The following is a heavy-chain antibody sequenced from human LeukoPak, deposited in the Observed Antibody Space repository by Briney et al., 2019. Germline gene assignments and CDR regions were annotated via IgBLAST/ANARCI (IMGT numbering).Heavy chain of an antibody. CDR1: GYTFTSYG. Sequence: ASVKVSCEASGYTFTSYGISWVRQAPGQGLEWMGWISAYNDNTNYAQKLQGRVTMTTDTSTSTAYMELRSLRSDDTAVYYCARDDYDILTGYRPRDYWGQGTLVTVSS. CDR2: ISAYNDNT. CDR3: ARDDYDILTGYRPRDY. V-gene: IGHV1-18*01. J-gene: IGHJ4*02. D-gene: IGHD3-9*01.